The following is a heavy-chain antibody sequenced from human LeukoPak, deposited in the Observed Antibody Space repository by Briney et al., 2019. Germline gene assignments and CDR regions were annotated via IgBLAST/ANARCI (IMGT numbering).Heavy chain of an antibody. Sequence: PGGSLRLSCAASGFSFIDYAMSWVRQAPEKGLEWVSGITGSGTTYYADSVKGRFTISRDNSKSTLFLQMNSLRAEDTAVYYCARAHTYCSGGSCYSYYYYYYGMDVWGQGTTVTVSS. CDR3: ARAHTYCSGGSCYSYYYYYYGMDV. CDR2: ITGSGTT. V-gene: IGHV3-23*01. D-gene: IGHD2-15*01. CDR1: GFSFIDYA. J-gene: IGHJ6*02.